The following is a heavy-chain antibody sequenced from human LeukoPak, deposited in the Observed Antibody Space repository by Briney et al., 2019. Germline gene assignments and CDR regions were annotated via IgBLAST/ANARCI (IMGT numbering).Heavy chain of an antibody. J-gene: IGHJ5*02. CDR3: ARVLRGTMVRGVQNWFDP. Sequence: KPSETLSLTCTVSGGSISSYYWSWIRQPPGKGLEWIGYIYYSGSTNYNPSLKSRVTISVDTSKNQFSLKLSSVTAADTAVYYCARVLRGTMVRGVQNWFDPWGQGTLVTVSS. D-gene: IGHD3-10*01. CDR2: IYYSGST. V-gene: IGHV4-59*01. CDR1: GGSISSYY.